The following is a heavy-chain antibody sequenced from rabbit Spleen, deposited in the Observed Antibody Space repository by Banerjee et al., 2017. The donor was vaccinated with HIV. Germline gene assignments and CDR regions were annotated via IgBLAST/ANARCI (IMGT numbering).Heavy chain of an antibody. J-gene: IGHJ6*01. D-gene: IGHD4-1*01. V-gene: IGHV1S45*01. CDR3: ARDLDGVIGWNFGW. CDR1: GFDFSSYW. Sequence: QEQLVESGGGLVQPEGSLTLTCTASGFDFSSYWMTWVRQAPGKGLELIACIYGATGSSAWYANWAKGRFTFSKTSSTTVTLQMTSLTAADTATYFCARDLDGVIGWNFGWWGPGTLVTVS. CDR2: IYGATGSSA.